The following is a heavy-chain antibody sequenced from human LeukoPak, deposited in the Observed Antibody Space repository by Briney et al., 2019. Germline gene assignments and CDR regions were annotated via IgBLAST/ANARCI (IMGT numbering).Heavy chain of an antibody. D-gene: IGHD1-26*01. CDR1: GGSISSYY. CDR3: ARHGNYFDY. J-gene: IGHJ4*02. V-gene: IGHV4-59*08. Sequence: PSETLSLTCTVSGGSISSYYWSWIRQPPGKGLEWIGYIYSSGSTNYNPSLKSRVTISVDTSKNQFSLKLSSVTAADTAVYYCARHGNYFDYWGQGTLVTVSS. CDR2: IYSSGST.